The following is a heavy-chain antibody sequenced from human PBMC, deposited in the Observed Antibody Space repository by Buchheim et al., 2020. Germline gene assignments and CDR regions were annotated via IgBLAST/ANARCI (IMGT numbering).Heavy chain of an antibody. V-gene: IGHV4-34*01. Sequence: QVQLQQWGAGLLKPSETLSLTCAVYGGSFSGYYWSWIRQPPGKGLEWIGEINHSGSTNYNPSLKSRVTISVDTSKNQFSLKLSSVTAADTAVYYCARGYDILTGYYSPWYYGMDVWGQGTT. CDR3: ARGYDILTGYYSPWYYGMDV. CDR1: GGSFSGYY. J-gene: IGHJ6*02. D-gene: IGHD3-9*01. CDR2: INHSGST.